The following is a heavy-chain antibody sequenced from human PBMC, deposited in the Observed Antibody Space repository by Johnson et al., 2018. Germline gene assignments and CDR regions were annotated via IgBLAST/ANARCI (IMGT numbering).Heavy chain of an antibody. V-gene: IGHV3-53*01. J-gene: IGHJ6*02. CDR1: GFNVSSNY. D-gene: IGHD1-14*01. CDR2: IYSGGST. CDR3: ARTTSAMDV. Sequence: EVQLVESGGGLIQPGGSLRLSCAASGFNVSSNYMTWVRQAPGKGLEWVSIIYSGGSTYYADSVKGRFTISRDNSKNTVYLQMNSLSAEDTAVYYCARTTSAMDVWGQGTTVTVFS.